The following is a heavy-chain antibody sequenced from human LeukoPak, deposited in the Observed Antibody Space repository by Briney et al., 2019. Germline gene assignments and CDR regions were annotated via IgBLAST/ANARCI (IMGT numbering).Heavy chain of an antibody. Sequence: PSETLSLTCTVSGGSISSSSYYWGWIRQPPGKGLEWIGYIYYSGSTNYNPSLKSRVTISVDTSKNQFSLKLSSVTAADTAVYYCARDPYYYDSSGSPRGYAFDIWGQGTMVTVSS. CDR3: ARDPYYYDSSGSPRGYAFDI. D-gene: IGHD3-22*01. V-gene: IGHV4-61*01. CDR1: GGSISSSSYY. J-gene: IGHJ3*02. CDR2: IYYSGST.